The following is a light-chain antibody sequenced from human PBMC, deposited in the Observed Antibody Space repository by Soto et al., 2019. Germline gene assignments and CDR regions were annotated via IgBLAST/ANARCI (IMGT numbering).Light chain of an antibody. V-gene: IGLV2-8*01. CDR2: EVS. Sequence: QSVLTQPPSASGSPGQSVTISCTGASSDVGGYSYVSWYQQHPGKAPKLMIYEVSKRPSGVPDRFSGSKSGNTGSLTVSGLQAEDEADYYCSSYGGSNNLVFGGGTKLTVL. CDR1: SSDVGGYSY. CDR3: SSYGGSNNLV. J-gene: IGLJ2*01.